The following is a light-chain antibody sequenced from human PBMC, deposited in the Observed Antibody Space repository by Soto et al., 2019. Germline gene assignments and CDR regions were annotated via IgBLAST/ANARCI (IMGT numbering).Light chain of an antibody. CDR2: GAS. CDR1: QRVSSNY. CDR3: QQYGSSPYT. Sequence: EIVLTQSPGTLSLSPGERATLSCRASQRVSSNYLAWYQQKPGQTPRLLIYGASSRATGIPDRFSGSGSGTDFTLTISRLEPEDCAGYYCQQYGSSPYTFGQGTKLEIK. V-gene: IGKV3-20*01. J-gene: IGKJ2*01.